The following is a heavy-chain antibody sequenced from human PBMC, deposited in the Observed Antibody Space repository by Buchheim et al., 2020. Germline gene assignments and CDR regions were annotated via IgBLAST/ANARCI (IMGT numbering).Heavy chain of an antibody. J-gene: IGHJ6*02. D-gene: IGHD2-8*02. CDR3: ARVSVRDYWYDGMDV. V-gene: IGHV3-30-3*01. Sequence: VQLLESGGGLVQPGGSPRLSCAASGFIFSSYAMHWVRQAPGKGLEWVAVISYDGSNTYYVDSLKGRFTISRDNSKNTLYLQVNSLRAEDTAAYYCARVSVRDYWYDGMDVWGQGTT. CDR2: ISYDGSNT. CDR1: GFIFSSYA.